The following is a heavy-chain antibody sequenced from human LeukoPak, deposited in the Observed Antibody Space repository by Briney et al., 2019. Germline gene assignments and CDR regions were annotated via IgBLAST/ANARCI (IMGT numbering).Heavy chain of an antibody. J-gene: IGHJ4*02. V-gene: IGHV3-23*01. CDR2: ISGSGGST. CDR3: AGSRRRGYCSSTSCHAVDY. CDR1: GFTFCSYA. D-gene: IGHD2-2*01. Sequence: GGSLRLSCAASGFTFCSYAMTWVRQAPGKGLKCVSAISGSGGSTYYADSVKGWFTISRDNSKNTLYLQMNSLRAEDTAVYYCAGSRRRGYCSSTSCHAVDYWGQGTLVTVSS.